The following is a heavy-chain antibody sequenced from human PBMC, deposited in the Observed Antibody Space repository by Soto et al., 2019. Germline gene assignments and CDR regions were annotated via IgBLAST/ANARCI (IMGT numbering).Heavy chain of an antibody. Sequence: EVQLLESGGGLVQPGGSLRLSCAASGFTFSSYAMSWVRQAPGKGLEWVSTISGSGGSTYYADSVKGRFTISRDNSKNTLYLQMNSLRAEDTAVYYCAKAVDYYGSGSYFDYWGQGTLVTVSS. D-gene: IGHD3-10*01. J-gene: IGHJ4*02. CDR3: AKAVDYYGSGSYFDY. V-gene: IGHV3-23*01. CDR1: GFTFSSYA. CDR2: ISGSGGST.